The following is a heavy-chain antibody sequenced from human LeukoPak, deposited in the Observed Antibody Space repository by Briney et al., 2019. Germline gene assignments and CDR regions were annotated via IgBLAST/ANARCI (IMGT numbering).Heavy chain of an antibody. D-gene: IGHD5-18*01. CDR3: ARGSMWGIQLWPIFNY. Sequence: SGTLSLTCAVYGGSFSGYYWSWIRQPPGKGLEWIGEINHSGSTNYNPSLKSRVTISVDTSKNQFSLKLSSVTAADTAVYYCARGSMWGIQLWPIFNYWGQGTLVTVSS. CDR1: GGSFSGYY. V-gene: IGHV4-34*01. CDR2: INHSGST. J-gene: IGHJ4*02.